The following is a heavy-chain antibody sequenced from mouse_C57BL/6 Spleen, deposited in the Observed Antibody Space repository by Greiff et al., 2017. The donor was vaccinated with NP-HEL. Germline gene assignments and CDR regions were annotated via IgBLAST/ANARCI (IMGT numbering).Heavy chain of an antibody. CDR1: GYTFTSYW. D-gene: IGHD1-1*01. Sequence: VQLQQPGAELVKPGASVKLSCKASGYTFTSYWMHWVKQRPGQGLEWIGMIHPNSGSTNYNEKFKSKATLTVDKSSSTAYMQLSSLTSEDSAVYYCARGENYYGSSFPWYFDVWGTGTTVTVSS. CDR2: IHPNSGST. CDR3: ARGENYYGSSFPWYFDV. J-gene: IGHJ1*03. V-gene: IGHV1-64*01.